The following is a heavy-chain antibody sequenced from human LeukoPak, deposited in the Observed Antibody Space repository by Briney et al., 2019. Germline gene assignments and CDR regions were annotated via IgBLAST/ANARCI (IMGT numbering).Heavy chain of an antibody. CDR1: GFTFSSSS. D-gene: IGHD3-10*01. Sequence: GGSLRLSCAASGFTFSSSSMNWVRLAPGKGLEWVSYMSSTSTIYYADSVKGRFAISRDNAKNSLYLQMNSLRAEDTAVYYCARDHSGSGSYNDYWGQGTLVTVSS. CDR3: ARDHSGSGSYNDY. V-gene: IGHV3-48*01. CDR2: MSSTSTI. J-gene: IGHJ4*02.